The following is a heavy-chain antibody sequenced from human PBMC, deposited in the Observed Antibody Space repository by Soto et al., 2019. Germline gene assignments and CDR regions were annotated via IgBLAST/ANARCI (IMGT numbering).Heavy chain of an antibody. V-gene: IGHV1-69*12. J-gene: IGHJ1*01. CDR2: INPIFGTA. CDR1: GGTFSSYA. CDR3: AIWERSMMVVVSYFQP. Sequence: QVQLVQSGAAVKKPGSSVKVSCKASGGTFSSYAISWVRQAPGQGLEWMGGINPIFGTANYAQKFQGRVTITGDESTSKDYMELSSLRSEDTAVYYCAIWERSMMVVVSYFQPWGQGTLVTVSS. D-gene: IGHD3-22*01.